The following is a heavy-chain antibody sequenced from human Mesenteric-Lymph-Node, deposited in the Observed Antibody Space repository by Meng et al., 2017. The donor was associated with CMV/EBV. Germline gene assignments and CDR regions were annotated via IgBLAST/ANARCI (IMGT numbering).Heavy chain of an antibody. J-gene: IGHJ4*02. CDR1: GYTFIDYY. CDR3: ARDRDTDWYSPFDY. D-gene: IGHD3-9*01. V-gene: IGHV1-2*06. Sequence: QVQLVQSGAEVKKPGASVGVSCKASGYTFIDYYINWVRQAPGQGLEWMGRINPKTGGRSYAQNFQGRVTMTRDTSINTAYMEVNRLNSDDTAMYYCARDRDTDWYSPFDYWGPGTLVTVSS. CDR2: INPKTGGR.